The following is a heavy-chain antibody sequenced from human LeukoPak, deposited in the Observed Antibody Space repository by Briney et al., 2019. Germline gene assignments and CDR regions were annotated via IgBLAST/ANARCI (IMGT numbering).Heavy chain of an antibody. Sequence: GGSLRLSCSAYGFSFDDNGRSWVPQAPGKGLEWVSHINWNDGSTGYADSVKGRCTISRDNAKNSLYLQINSLRAEDTALYYCARRESTYQNYYYFYYMDVWGKGTTVTVSS. CDR3: ARRESTYQNYYYFYYMDV. J-gene: IGHJ6*03. V-gene: IGHV3-20*04. CDR2: INWNDGST. CDR1: GFSFDDNG.